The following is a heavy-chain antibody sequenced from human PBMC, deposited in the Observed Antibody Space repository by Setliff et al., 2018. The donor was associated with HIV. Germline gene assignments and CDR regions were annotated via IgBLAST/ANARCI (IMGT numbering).Heavy chain of an antibody. V-gene: IGHV5-51*01. CDR2: IYPGDSDT. CDR3: ARQVPAAIGAFDI. J-gene: IGHJ3*02. CDR1: GYSFNIYW. Sequence: GESLKISCKGSGYSFNIYWIGWVRQMPGKGLEWMGIIYPGDSDTRYSPSFQGQVTISADKSISTAYLQWSSLKASDTAMYYCARQVPAAIGAFDIWGQGTMVTVSS. D-gene: IGHD2-2*02.